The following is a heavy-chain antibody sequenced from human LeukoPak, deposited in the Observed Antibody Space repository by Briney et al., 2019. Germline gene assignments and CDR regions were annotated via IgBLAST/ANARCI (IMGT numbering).Heavy chain of an antibody. CDR2: ISTYNGNT. CDR1: GYTFTSYD. CDR3: ARVALGSWYFDL. J-gene: IGHJ2*01. Sequence: ASVKVSCKASGYTFTSYDINWVRQATGQGLEWMGWISTYNGNTNYAQKFQGRVTLTTDTSTRTAYMDLRSLRSDDTAVYHCARVALGSWYFDLWGRGTLVTVSS. V-gene: IGHV1-18*01. D-gene: IGHD2-15*01.